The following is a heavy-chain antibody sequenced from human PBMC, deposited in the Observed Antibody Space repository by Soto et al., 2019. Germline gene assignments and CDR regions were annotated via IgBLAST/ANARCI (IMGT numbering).Heavy chain of an antibody. J-gene: IGHJ4*02. CDR1: GGSISSGDYY. CDR3: ARERSWNFKPDY. Sequence: PSETLSLTCTVSGGSISSGDYYWSWIRQPPGKGLEWIGYIYYSGSTYYNPSLKSRVTISVDTSKNQFSLKLSSVTAADTAVYYCARERSWNFKPDYWGQGTLVTVSS. D-gene: IGHD1-7*01. V-gene: IGHV4-30-4*01. CDR2: IYYSGST.